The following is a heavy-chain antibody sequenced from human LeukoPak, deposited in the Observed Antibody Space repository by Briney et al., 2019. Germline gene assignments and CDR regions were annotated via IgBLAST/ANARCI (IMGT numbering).Heavy chain of an antibody. J-gene: IGHJ6*03. Sequence: SETLSLTCTVSGYSISSGYYWGWIRQPPGKGLEWIGSIYHSGSTYYNPSLKSRVTISVDTSKNQFSLKLSSVTAADTAVYYCARARRDYYDSSGYSAPYYYYYMDVWGKGTTVTVSS. CDR3: ARARRDYYDSSGYSAPYYYYYMDV. CDR1: GYSISSGYY. V-gene: IGHV4-38-2*02. D-gene: IGHD3-22*01. CDR2: IYHSGST.